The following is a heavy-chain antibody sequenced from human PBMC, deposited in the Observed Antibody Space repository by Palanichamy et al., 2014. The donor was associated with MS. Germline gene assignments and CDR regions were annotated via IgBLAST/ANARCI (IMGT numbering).Heavy chain of an antibody. Sequence: QVQLVESGGGVVQPGRSLRLSCVASGFTFSTYGMHWVRQAPGKGLEWVTFISYDGGYKYYADSVKGRFTISRDNSKNTLYLQMNSLRANDTAVYHCAKDPGYQVFGYQMDVWGKGTTVTVSS. CDR2: ISYDGGYK. V-gene: IGHV3-30*18. J-gene: IGHJ6*03. D-gene: IGHD2-2*01. CDR1: GFTFSTYG. CDR3: AKDPGYQVFGYQMDV.